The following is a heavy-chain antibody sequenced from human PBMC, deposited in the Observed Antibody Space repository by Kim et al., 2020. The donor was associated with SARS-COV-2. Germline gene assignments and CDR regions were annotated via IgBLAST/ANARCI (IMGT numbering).Heavy chain of an antibody. J-gene: IGHJ4*02. V-gene: IGHV7-4-1*02. CDR1: GYTFTNYA. CDR2: INTNTGNP. Sequence: ASVKVSCKASGYTFTNYAMNWVRQAPGQGLEWMGWINTNTGNPTYVQGFTGRFVFSLDTSVSTAYLQISSLKAEDTAMYYCVRDITIASRRGLGYWGQGTLVTVSS. D-gene: IGHD6-6*01. CDR3: VRDITIASRRGLGY.